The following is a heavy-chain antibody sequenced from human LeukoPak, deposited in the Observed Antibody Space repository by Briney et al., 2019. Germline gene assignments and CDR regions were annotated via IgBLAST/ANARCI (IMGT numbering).Heavy chain of an antibody. V-gene: IGHV1-2*02. CDR1: GYTFTGYY. CDR2: INPNSGGT. CDR3: AREVSYYGSGSCLRHRNFDY. Sequence: ASVKVSCEASGYTFTGYYMHWVRQAPGQGLEWMGWINPNSGGTNYAQKFQGRVTMTRDTSISTAYMELSRLRSDDAAVYYCAREVSYYGSGSCLRHRNFDYWGQGTLVTVSS. J-gene: IGHJ4*02. D-gene: IGHD3-10*01.